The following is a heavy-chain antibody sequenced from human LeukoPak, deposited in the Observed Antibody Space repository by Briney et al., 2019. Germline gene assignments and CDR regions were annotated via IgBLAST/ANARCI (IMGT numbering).Heavy chain of an antibody. CDR1: GFTFSSYA. D-gene: IGHD6-13*01. J-gene: IGHJ4*02. CDR2: ISGSGGST. V-gene: IGHV3-23*01. Sequence: PGGSLRLSCAASGFTFSSYAMSWVRQAPGKGLGWVSAISGSGGSTYYADSVKGRFTISRDNSKNTLYLQMNSLRAEDTAVYYCAKDRVDSSSWSQPDPFDYWGQGTLVTVSS. CDR3: AKDRVDSSSWSQPDPFDY.